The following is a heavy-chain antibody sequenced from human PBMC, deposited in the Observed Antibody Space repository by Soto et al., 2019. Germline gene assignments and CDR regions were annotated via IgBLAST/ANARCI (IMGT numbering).Heavy chain of an antibody. CDR3: ARGFWSGYPAPSYYCRMDV. V-gene: IGHV4-31*03. CDR2: IYYSGST. J-gene: IGHJ6*02. D-gene: IGHD3-3*01. Sequence: SETLSLTCTVSGGSISSGGYYWSWIRQHPGKGLEWIGYIYYSGSTSYTPSVKSRVNLSVDTTRTQLALKLISVTSADSAMCYCARGFWSGYPAPSYYCRMDVWGQLTTVTFSS. CDR1: GGSISSGGYY.